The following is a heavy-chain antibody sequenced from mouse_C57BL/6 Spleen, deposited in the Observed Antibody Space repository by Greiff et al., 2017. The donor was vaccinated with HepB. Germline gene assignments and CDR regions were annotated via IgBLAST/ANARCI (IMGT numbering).Heavy chain of an antibody. J-gene: IGHJ1*03. CDR1: GYTFTSYW. V-gene: IGHV1-59*01. CDR2: IDPSDSYT. Sequence: QVQLQQPGAELVRPGTSVKLSCKASGYTFTSYWMHWVKQRPGQGLEWIGVIDPSDSYTNYNQKFKGKATLTVDTSSSTAYMQLSSLTSEDSAVYYCARRGIYYYGSSYYFDVWGTGTTVTVSS. D-gene: IGHD1-1*01. CDR3: ARRGIYYYGSSYYFDV.